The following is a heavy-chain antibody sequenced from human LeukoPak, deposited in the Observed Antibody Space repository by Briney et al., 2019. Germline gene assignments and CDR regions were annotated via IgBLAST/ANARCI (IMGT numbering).Heavy chain of an antibody. CDR2: IYYSGRI. D-gene: IGHD5-12*01. CDR1: GGSINNYY. J-gene: IGHJ5*02. CDR3: ARDRGYSGYGGGYNWFDP. Sequence: SGTLSLTCTVSGGSINNYYWNWIRQPPGKGLEWVGSIYYSGRINYNPSLRSRVTISVDTPKNQFSLKLISVTAADTAVYYCARDRGYSGYGGGYNWFDPWGQGTLVTVSS. V-gene: IGHV4-59*01.